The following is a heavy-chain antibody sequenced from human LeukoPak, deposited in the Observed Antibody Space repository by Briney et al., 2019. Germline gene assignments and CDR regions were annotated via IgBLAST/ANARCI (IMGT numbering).Heavy chain of an antibody. D-gene: IGHD6-6*01. CDR1: GGSISSGPYY. CDR2: ITYSGNT. V-gene: IGHV4-31*03. J-gene: IGHJ6*02. CDR3: ARDLSRRYGMDV. Sequence: PSETLSLTCTVSGGSISSGPYYWIWIRQHPGKGLEWIGYITYSGNTYYYPALNSRVTVSLDTSKTQFSLKLSSVTAADTAVYYCARDLSRRYGMDVWGQGTTVTVSS.